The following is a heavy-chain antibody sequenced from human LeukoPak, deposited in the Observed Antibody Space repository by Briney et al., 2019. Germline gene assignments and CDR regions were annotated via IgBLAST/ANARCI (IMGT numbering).Heavy chain of an antibody. D-gene: IGHD2-2*01. J-gene: IGHJ5*02. V-gene: IGHV4-31*03. Sequence: SETLSLTSTVSGGSISSGGYYWSWIRQHPGKGLEWIGYIYYSGSTYYNPSLKSRVTISVDTSKNQFSLKLSSVTAADTAVYYCARSRGVVPAAEFDPWGQGTLVTVSS. CDR1: GGSISSGGYY. CDR3: ARSRGVVPAAEFDP. CDR2: IYYSGST.